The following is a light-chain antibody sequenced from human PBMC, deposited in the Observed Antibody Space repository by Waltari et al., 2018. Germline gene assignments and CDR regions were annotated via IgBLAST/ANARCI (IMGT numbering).Light chain of an antibody. CDR1: QGLRSE. V-gene: IGKV1-6*01. J-gene: IGKJ2*01. CDR3: LQDYNYPRT. Sequence: AIQMTQSPSSLSASVGDRVTITCRASQGLRSEVAWYQQKPGKAPKVLLYGASSLQSGVPSRFTGSGSDTDFTLTISSLQPEDFATYYCLQDYNYPRTFGQGTKLEIK. CDR2: GAS.